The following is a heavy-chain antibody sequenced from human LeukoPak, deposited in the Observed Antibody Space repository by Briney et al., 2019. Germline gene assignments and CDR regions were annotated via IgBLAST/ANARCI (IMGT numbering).Heavy chain of an antibody. CDR3: ARVGYVVAATWDY. Sequence: GGSLRLSCAASGFTFSSYGMHWVRQAPGKGLEWVAVIWYDGSNKYYADSVKGRFTISRDNSKNTLYLQMNSLRAEDTAVYYCARVGYVVAATWDYWGQGTLVTVSS. J-gene: IGHJ4*02. CDR1: GFTFSSYG. V-gene: IGHV3-33*01. CDR2: IWYDGSNK. D-gene: IGHD2-15*01.